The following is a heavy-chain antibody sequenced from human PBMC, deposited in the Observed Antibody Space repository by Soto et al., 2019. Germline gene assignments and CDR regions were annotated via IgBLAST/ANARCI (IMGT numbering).Heavy chain of an antibody. Sequence: QMQLVQSGPEVKKPGTSVKVSCKAAGFTFTSSAVQWVRQARGQRLEWIGWIVVGSGNTNYAQKFQERVTITRDMSTSTAYMELSSLRSEDTAVYYCAAVFQYQLLYFGWDYWGQGTLVTVSS. CDR1: GFTFTSSA. CDR2: IVVGSGNT. CDR3: AAVFQYQLLYFGWDY. V-gene: IGHV1-58*01. J-gene: IGHJ4*02. D-gene: IGHD2-2*02.